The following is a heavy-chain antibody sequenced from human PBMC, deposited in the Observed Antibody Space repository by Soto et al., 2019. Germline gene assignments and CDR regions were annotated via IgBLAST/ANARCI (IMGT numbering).Heavy chain of an antibody. CDR3: ATPQRGYFDLDY. CDR1: GFTFGTYS. CDR2: ISYDASNT. J-gene: IGHJ4*02. Sequence: QVRVVESGGGVVQAGRSLRLSCTASGFTFGTYSMHWVRQAPGKGLEWVAVISYDASNTYYADSVKGRFTISRDNSKNALFLQMNSLRPEDTAVYYCATPQRGYFDLDYWGQGILVTVSS. V-gene: IGHV3-30-3*01. D-gene: IGHD3-9*01.